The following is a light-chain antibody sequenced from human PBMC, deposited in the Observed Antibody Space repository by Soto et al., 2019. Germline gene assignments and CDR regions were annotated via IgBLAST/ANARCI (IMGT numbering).Light chain of an antibody. CDR2: AAS. J-gene: IGKJ1*01. CDR1: QSIANY. CDR3: QQYNNRWT. V-gene: IGKV1-39*01. Sequence: IQMTKSPASLSSCVGDRVTITCRASQSIANYLNWYQQKPGKAPKLLIYAASTLESGVPSRFSGSGSGTEFTLTISSLQSEDFAVYYCQQYNNRWTFGQGTKVDIK.